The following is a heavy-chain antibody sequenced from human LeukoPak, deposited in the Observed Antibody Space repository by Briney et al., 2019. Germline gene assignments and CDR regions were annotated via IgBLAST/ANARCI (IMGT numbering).Heavy chain of an antibody. CDR2: IRHDGSDI. J-gene: IGHJ4*02. CDR3: ARGLSAPTGWYYFDN. D-gene: IGHD6-19*01. Sequence: GGALRLSCAASGLTFNYYGFHWVRLAPGRGREWVAFIRHDGSDIYYTDPFKGRFTISRNNSNNRLSLQMHSPTAAETAVYYCARGLSAPTGWYYFDNWGQGTLVTVSS. CDR1: GLTFNYYG. V-gene: IGHV3-30*02.